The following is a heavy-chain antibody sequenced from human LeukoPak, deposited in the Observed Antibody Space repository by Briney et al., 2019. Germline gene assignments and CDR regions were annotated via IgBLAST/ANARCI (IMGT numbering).Heavy chain of an antibody. J-gene: IGHJ4*02. V-gene: IGHV3-48*02. D-gene: IGHD2-15*01. CDR3: ARAPSESRKWGYYFDY. CDR1: GFTFSSYS. CDR2: ISSSSSTI. Sequence: GGSLRLSCAASGFTFSSYSMNWVRQAPGKGLEWVSYISSSSSTIYYADSVKGRFTISRDNAKNSLYLQMNSLRDEDTAVYYRARAPSESRKWGYYFDYWGQGTLVTVSS.